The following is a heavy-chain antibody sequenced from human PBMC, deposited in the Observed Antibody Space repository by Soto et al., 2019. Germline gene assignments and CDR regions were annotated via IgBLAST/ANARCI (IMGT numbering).Heavy chain of an antibody. V-gene: IGHV1-2*02. CDR2: INPNSGGT. CDR1: GYTFTGYY. CDR3: ARDHYSSSSLYYYYYGMDV. Sequence: ASVKVSCKASGYTFTGYYMHWVRQAPGQGLEWMGWINPNSGGTNYAQKFQGRVTMTRDTSITTAYMELSRLRSDDTAVYYCARDHYSSSSLYYYYYGMDVWGQGTTVTDSS. D-gene: IGHD6-6*01. J-gene: IGHJ6*02.